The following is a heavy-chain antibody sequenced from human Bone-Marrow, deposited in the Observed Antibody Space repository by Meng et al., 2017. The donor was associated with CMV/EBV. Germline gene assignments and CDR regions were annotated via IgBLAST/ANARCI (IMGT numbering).Heavy chain of an antibody. J-gene: IGHJ6*02. CDR2: INPRGGST. V-gene: IGHV1-46*01. CDR1: GYTFTSYY. Sequence: GSVKVSRKASGYTFTSYYMHWVRQAPGQGLEGMGIINPRGGSTSHAQKFQGRVTMTRDTSTSTVYMERSSLRTEDRAVYYWARDGGTLFGMDVWGQGTTVTVSS. D-gene: IGHD3-16*01. CDR3: ARDGGTLFGMDV.